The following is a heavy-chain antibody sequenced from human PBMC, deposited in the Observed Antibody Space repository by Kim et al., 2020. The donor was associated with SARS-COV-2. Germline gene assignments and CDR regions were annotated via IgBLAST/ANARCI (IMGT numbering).Heavy chain of an antibody. CDR3: AKGAYSSSWYPYDYYYYYYMDV. J-gene: IGHJ6*03. V-gene: IGHV3-30*18. CDR2: ISYDGSNK. CDR1: GFTFSSYG. Sequence: GGSLRLSCAASGFTFSSYGMHWVRQAPGKGLEWVAVISYDGSNKYYADSVKGRFTISRDNSKNTLYLQMNSLRAEDTAVYYCAKGAYSSSWYPYDYYYYYYMDVWGKGTTVTVS. D-gene: IGHD6-13*01.